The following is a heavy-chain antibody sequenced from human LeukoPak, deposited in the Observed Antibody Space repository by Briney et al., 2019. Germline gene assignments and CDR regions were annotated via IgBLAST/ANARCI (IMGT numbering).Heavy chain of an antibody. J-gene: IGHJ4*02. CDR1: GYSFTTYW. V-gene: IGHV5-51*01. Sequence: GESLKISCKGSGYSFTTYWIGWVRQMPGKGLEWMGIIYPGDSDTRYSPSFQGQVTISADKSISTAYLQWSSLKASDTAMYYCARILLWFGELSGFDYWGQGTLVTASS. CDR3: ARILLWFGELSGFDY. CDR2: IYPGDSDT. D-gene: IGHD3-10*01.